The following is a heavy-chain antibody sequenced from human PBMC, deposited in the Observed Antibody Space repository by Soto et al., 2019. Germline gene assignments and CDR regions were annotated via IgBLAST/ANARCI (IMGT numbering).Heavy chain of an antibody. CDR2: MNPNSGNT. D-gene: IGHD1-1*01. CDR1: GYTFTSYD. Sequence: ASVNVSCKASGYTFTSYDINWVRQATGQGLELMGWMNPNSGNTGYAQKFQGRVTMTRXXXXXXAXMXLXXXXSEXTAVYYCARAQNETGTSYYFDYWGQGTLVTVSS. V-gene: IGHV1-8*01. CDR3: ARAQNETGTSYYFDY. J-gene: IGHJ4*02.